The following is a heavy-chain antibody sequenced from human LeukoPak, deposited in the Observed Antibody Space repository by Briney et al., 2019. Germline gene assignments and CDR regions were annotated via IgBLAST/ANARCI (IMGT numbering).Heavy chain of an antibody. CDR1: GGSISSYY. V-gene: IGHV4-59*12. D-gene: IGHD3-16*01. CDR3: ARDRKGERWFDP. Sequence: SETLSLTCTVSGGSISSYYWSWIRQPPGKGLEWIGYIYYSGSTNYNPSLKSRVTMSVDTSKNQFSLKLSSVTAADTAVYYCARDRKGERWFDPWGQGTLVTVSS. J-gene: IGHJ5*02. CDR2: IYYSGST.